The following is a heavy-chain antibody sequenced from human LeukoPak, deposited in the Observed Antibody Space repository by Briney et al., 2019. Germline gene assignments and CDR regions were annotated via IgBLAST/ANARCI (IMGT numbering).Heavy chain of an antibody. V-gene: IGHV4-4*07. Sequence: PSETLSLTCTVSGGSISSYYWSWIRQPAGKGLEWIGRIYTSGSTNYNPSLKSRVTMSVDTSKNQFSLKLSSVTAADTAVYYCARDPRYSSSAHVFDIWGQGTMVTVSS. D-gene: IGHD6-6*01. J-gene: IGHJ3*02. CDR2: IYTSGST. CDR3: ARDPRYSSSAHVFDI. CDR1: GGSISSYY.